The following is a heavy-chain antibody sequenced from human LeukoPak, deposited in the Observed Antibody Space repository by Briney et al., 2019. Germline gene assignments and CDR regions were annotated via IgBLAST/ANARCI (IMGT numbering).Heavy chain of an antibody. CDR1: GFTFSSYS. CDR3: AKDHEFRSSGSCSRGYFDF. V-gene: IGHV3-23*01. CDR2: ITGSGGRT. J-gene: IGHJ4*02. D-gene: IGHD2-15*01. Sequence: GGSLRLSCAASGFTFSSYSMNWVRQAPGKGLEWVATITGSGGRTHYADSVKGRFTISRDNSKNTLYLQMNSLRAEDTAVYYCAKDHEFRSSGSCSRGYFDFWGQGTLVTVSS.